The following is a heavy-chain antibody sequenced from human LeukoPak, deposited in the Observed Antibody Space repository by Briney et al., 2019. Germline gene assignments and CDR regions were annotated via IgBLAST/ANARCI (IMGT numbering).Heavy chain of an antibody. D-gene: IGHD1-14*01. CDR3: ARQISTGFDP. Sequence: GGSLRLSCAASGFTFDDYAMHWVRQAPGKGLEWVSGISWNSGSIGYADSVKGRFTISRDNAKNSLYLQMNSLRAEDTALYYCARQISTGFDPWGQETLVTVSS. CDR1: GFTFDDYA. J-gene: IGHJ5*02. V-gene: IGHV3-9*01. CDR2: ISWNSGSI.